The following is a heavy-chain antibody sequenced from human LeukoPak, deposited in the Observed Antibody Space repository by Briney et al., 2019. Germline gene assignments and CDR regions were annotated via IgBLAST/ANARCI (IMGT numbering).Heavy chain of an antibody. CDR1: DGSISRYY. D-gene: IGHD4-23*01. V-gene: IGHV4-59*01. CDR3: ARSRGSSFLRWYYYYGMDV. CDR2: IYYSGST. Sequence: SETLSLTCTVSDGSISRYYWSWIRQPPGKGLEWIGYIYYSGSTNYNPSLKSRVTISVDTSKNQFSLKLSSVTAADTAVYYCARSRGSSFLRWYYYYGMDVWGQGTTVTVSS. J-gene: IGHJ6*02.